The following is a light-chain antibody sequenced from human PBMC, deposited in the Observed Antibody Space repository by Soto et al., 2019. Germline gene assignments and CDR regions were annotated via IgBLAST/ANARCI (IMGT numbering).Light chain of an antibody. CDR1: QSISNW. V-gene: IGKV1-5*03. CDR2: QAS. Sequence: DIQMTQSPSTLSASVGDRVTITCRASQSISNWLAWYQQKPGKAPHLLIHQASRLESGVPSRFSGSGSGTEFTLTISSLQPDDFATYYCQQYNSYSTFGQGARLEIK. CDR3: QQYNSYST. J-gene: IGKJ5*01.